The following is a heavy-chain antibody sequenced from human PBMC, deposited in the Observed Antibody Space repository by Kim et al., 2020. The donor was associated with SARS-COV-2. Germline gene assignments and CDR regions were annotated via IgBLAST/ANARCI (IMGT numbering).Heavy chain of an antibody. D-gene: IGHD6-6*01. CDR2: INHSGST. CDR1: GGSFSGYY. J-gene: IGHJ5*02. V-gene: IGHV4-34*01. CDR3: ARGKVIAARRKALLSNWFDP. Sequence: SQTLSLTCAVYGGSFSGYYWSWIRQPPGKGLEWIGEINHSGSTNYNPSLKSRVTISVDTSKNQFSLKLSSVTAADTAVYYCARGKVIAARRKALLSNWFDPWGQGTLVTVSS.